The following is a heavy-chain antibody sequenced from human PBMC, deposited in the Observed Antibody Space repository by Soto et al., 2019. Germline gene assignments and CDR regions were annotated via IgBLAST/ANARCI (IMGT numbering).Heavy chain of an antibody. D-gene: IGHD4-4*01. Sequence: GASVKVSCKASGGTFSSYAISWVRQAPGQGLEWMGGIIPIFGTANYAQKFQGRVTITADKSTSTAYMELSSLRSEDTAVYYCAREAGNYGSRSYYYGMDVWGQGTTVTVSS. V-gene: IGHV1-69*06. CDR3: AREAGNYGSRSYYYGMDV. CDR1: GGTFSSYA. J-gene: IGHJ6*02. CDR2: IIPIFGTA.